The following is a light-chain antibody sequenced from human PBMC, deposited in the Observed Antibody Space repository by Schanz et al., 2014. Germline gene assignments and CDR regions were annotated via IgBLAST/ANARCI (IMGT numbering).Light chain of an antibody. CDR2: SNN. CDR3: AAWNDSLSGHWV. J-gene: IGLJ3*02. V-gene: IGLV1-47*02. CDR1: SSNIGRNY. Sequence: QSVLTQPPSASGTPGQRVTISCSGSSSNIGRNYVYWYQQLPGTAPKLLIYSNNQRPSGVPDRFSGSKSGTSASLAISGLRSEDEADYYCAAWNDSLSGHWVFGGGTKLTVL.